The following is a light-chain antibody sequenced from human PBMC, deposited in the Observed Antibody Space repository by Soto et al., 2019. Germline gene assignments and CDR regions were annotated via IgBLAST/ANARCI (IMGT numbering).Light chain of an antibody. CDR1: QSVLYSSNNKNY. CDR3: QQYYSTPPL. V-gene: IGKV4-1*01. Sequence: DIVMTQSPDSLAVSLGERATINCKSSQSVLYSSNNKNYLAWYQQKPGQPPKLLIYWASTRESGVPDRFSGSGYGTDFTLTISSLQAEDVAVYCCQQYYSTPPLFGQGTKLEIK. J-gene: IGKJ2*01. CDR2: WAS.